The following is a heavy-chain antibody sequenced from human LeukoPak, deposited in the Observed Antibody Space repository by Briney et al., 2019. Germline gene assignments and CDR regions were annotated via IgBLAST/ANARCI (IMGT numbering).Heavy chain of an antibody. Sequence: ASVKVSCKASGYTFTSYAMHWVRQAPGQGLEWMGIINPSGGSTSYAQKFQGRVTMTRDTSTSTVYMELSSLRSEDTAVYYCARTARGAAARVSTPFDYWGQGTLVTVSS. CDR2: INPSGGST. CDR1: GYTFTSYA. V-gene: IGHV1-46*01. J-gene: IGHJ4*02. CDR3: ARTARGAAARVSTPFDY. D-gene: IGHD6-13*01.